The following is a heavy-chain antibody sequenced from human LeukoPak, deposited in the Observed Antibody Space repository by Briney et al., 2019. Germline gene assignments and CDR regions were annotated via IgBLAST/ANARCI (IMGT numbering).Heavy chain of an antibody. CDR1: GGTFSSYA. V-gene: IGHV1-69*13. D-gene: IGHD2-15*01. CDR2: IIPIFGTA. CDR3: ARDPLLYCSGGSCYLENWFDP. Sequence: SVKVSCKASGGTFSSYAISWVRQAPGQGLGWMGGIIPIFGTANYAQKFQGRVTITADESTSTAYMELSSLRSENTAVYYCARDPLLYCSGGSCYLENWFDPWGQGTLVTVSS. J-gene: IGHJ5*02.